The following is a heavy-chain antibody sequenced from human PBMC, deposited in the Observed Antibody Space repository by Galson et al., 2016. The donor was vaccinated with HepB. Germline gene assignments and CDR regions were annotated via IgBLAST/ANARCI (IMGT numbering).Heavy chain of an antibody. V-gene: IGHV5-10-1*01. CDR2: IDPSDSYT. Sequence: QSGAEVKKPGESLRISCKGSGYSFTSYWISWVRQTPAKGLEWMGRIDPSDSYTNYSPAFQGHVTISTDKSISTAYLQWSSLKASDTAMYYCARRDHRYGGYGYWGQGTLVTVSS. J-gene: IGHJ4*02. CDR3: ARRDHRYGGYGY. D-gene: IGHD4-17*01. CDR1: GYSFTSYW.